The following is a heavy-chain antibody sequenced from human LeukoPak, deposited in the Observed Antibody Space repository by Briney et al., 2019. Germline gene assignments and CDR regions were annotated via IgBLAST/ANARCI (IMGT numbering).Heavy chain of an antibody. CDR2: ISYDGSNK. V-gene: IGHV3-30*18. D-gene: IGHD5-18*01. Sequence: GRSLRLSCAASGFTFSSCGMHWVRQAPGKGLEWVAVISYDGSNKYYADSVKGRFTISRDNSKNTLYLQMNSLRAEDTAVYYCAKDLYTATITLSFDYWGQGTLVTVSS. CDR3: AKDLYTATITLSFDY. J-gene: IGHJ4*02. CDR1: GFTFSSCG.